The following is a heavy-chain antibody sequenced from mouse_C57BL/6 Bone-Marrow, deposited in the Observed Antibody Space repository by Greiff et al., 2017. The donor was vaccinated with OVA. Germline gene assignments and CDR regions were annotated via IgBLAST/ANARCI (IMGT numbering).Heavy chain of an antibody. CDR2: IYPGDGDT. V-gene: IGHV1-82*01. Sequence: VQLQQSGPELVKPGASVKISCKASGYAFSSSWMNWVKQRPGKGLEWIGRIYPGDGDTNYNGKFKGKATLTADKSSSTAYMQLSSLTSEDSAVYCCARSPITTGWYFDVWGTGTTVTVSS. CDR1: GYAFSSSW. J-gene: IGHJ1*03. CDR3: ARSPITTGWYFDV. D-gene: IGHD1-1*01.